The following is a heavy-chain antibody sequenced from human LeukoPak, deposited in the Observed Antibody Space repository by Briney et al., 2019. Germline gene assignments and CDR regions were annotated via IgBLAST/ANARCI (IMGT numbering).Heavy chain of an antibody. CDR2: VDPEDGET. D-gene: IGHD1-7*01. CDR1: GYTFTDYY. J-gene: IGHJ3*01. Sequence: GASVKVSCKASGYTFTDYYMHWVQQAPGKGLEWMGRVDPEDGETIYAEKFQGRVTITADTSTDTAYMELSSLRSEDTAVYYCAPGGPITGTTLVKNWGQGTMVTVSS. V-gene: IGHV1-69-2*01. CDR3: APGGPITGTTLVKN.